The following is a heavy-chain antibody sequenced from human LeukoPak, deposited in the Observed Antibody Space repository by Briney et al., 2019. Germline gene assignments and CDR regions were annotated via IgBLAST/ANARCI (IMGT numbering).Heavy chain of an antibody. CDR3: ARDRTDGSGRIFDP. V-gene: IGHV3-33*01. CDR2: IWYDGSNK. D-gene: IGHD3-10*01. CDR1: GFTFSSYG. Sequence: GGSLRLSCAASGFTFSSYGMHWVRQAPGKGLEXXXXIWYDGSNKYYADSVKGRFTISGDNSKNTLYLQMNSLRAEDTAVYYCARDRTDGSGRIFDPWGQGTLVTVSS. J-gene: IGHJ5*02.